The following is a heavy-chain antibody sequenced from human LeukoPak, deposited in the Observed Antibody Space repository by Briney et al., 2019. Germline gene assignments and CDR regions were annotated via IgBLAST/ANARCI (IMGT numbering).Heavy chain of an antibody. Sequence: SETLSLTCTVSGGSIGTYYCSWIRQPAGKGLEWIGRIYTTGSTNYTPSLKSRVPMSVDTSKNQFSLKLTSVPAADTAVYYCATDDNSLPGHNWFDPWGQGTLVTVSS. CDR3: ATDDNSLPGHNWFDP. CDR2: IYTTGST. J-gene: IGHJ5*02. V-gene: IGHV4-4*07. CDR1: GGSIGTYY. D-gene: IGHD5-24*01.